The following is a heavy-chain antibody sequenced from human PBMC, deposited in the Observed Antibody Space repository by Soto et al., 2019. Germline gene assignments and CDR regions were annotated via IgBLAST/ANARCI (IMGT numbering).Heavy chain of an antibody. CDR1: GFTFSSYA. CDR3: AKGYSGYSYEHYYYYYMDV. J-gene: IGHJ6*03. V-gene: IGHV3-23*01. D-gene: IGHD5-18*01. CDR2: ISGSGGST. Sequence: GGSLRLSCAASGFTFSSYAMSWVRQAPGKGLEWVSAISGSGGSTYYADSVKGRFTISRDNSKNTLYLQMNSLRAEDTAVYYCAKGYSGYSYEHYYYYYMDVWGKGTTVTVSS.